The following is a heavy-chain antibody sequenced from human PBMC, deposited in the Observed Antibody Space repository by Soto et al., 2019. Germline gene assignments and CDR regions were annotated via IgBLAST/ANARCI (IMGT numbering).Heavy chain of an antibody. Sequence: GGSLRLSCAASGFTFSSYAMSWVRQAPGKGLEWVSAISGSGGSTYYADSVKGRFTISRDNSKNTLYLQMNSLRAEDTAVYYCAKGSSTSYLKYYYYMDVWGKGTTVTVSS. CDR2: ISGSGGST. J-gene: IGHJ6*03. D-gene: IGHD2-2*01. CDR3: AKGSSTSYLKYYYYMDV. V-gene: IGHV3-23*01. CDR1: GFTFSSYA.